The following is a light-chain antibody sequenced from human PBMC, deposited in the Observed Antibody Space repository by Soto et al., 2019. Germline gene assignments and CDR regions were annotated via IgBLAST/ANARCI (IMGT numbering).Light chain of an antibody. Sequence: IMLTQSPGTLSLSPGERATLSCRASQSVSSRLAWYQQKPGQAPRLLISGASSRATGIPDRFSGSGSATDFTLTISRLEPEDFALYYCQQYGSSPITFGQGTRLEIK. J-gene: IGKJ5*01. V-gene: IGKV3-20*01. CDR1: QSVSSR. CDR2: GAS. CDR3: QQYGSSPIT.